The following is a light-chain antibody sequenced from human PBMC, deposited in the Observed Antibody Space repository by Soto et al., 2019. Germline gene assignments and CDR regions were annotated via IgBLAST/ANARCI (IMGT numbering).Light chain of an antibody. CDR2: DAS. CDR3: QQRSSWIT. CDR1: QSVNSH. Sequence: EIVLTQSPGTLSSSPGERATLSCRASQSVNSHLAWYQQKPGQAPRLLIYDASNRATGIPARFSGSGSGTDFTLTISSLETEDFAFYYCQQRSSWITFGQGTRLEIK. J-gene: IGKJ5*01. V-gene: IGKV3-11*01.